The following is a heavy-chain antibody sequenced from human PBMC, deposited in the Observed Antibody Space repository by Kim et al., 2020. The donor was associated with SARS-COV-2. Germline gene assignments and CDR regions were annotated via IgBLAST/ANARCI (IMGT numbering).Heavy chain of an antibody. J-gene: IGHJ4*02. D-gene: IGHD3-9*01. V-gene: IGHV3-15*01. Sequence: KGRFTISRDDSKNTLYLQMNSLKTEDTAVYYCTTDVNVLRYFDWLLPFDYWGQGTLVTVSS. CDR3: TTDVNVLRYFDWLLPFDY.